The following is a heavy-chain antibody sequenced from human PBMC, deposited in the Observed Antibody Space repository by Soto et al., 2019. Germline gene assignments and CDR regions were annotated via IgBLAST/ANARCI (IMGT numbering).Heavy chain of an antibody. CDR1: GGSISSGDYY. D-gene: IGHD3-10*01. J-gene: IGHJ4*02. CDR2: IYYSGST. Sequence: QVQLQESGPGLVKPSQTLALTCTVSGGSISSGDYYWSWIRQPPVKGLEWIGYIYYSGSTYYNLSLKSRVTISVDTSKNQFSLKLSSVTAADTAVYYCAGEYDYGESSSYWGQGTLVTVSS. CDR3: AGEYDYGESSSY. V-gene: IGHV4-30-4*01.